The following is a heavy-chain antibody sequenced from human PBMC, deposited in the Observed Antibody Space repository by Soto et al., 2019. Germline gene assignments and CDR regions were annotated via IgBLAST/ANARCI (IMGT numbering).Heavy chain of an antibody. CDR2: IYYSGST. V-gene: IGHV4-59*01. CDR1: GGSISSYY. CDR3: ARDPRKDYDILTGYYPLNWFDP. Sequence: SETLSLTCTVSGGSISSYYWSWIRQPPGKGLEWIGYIYYSGSTNYNPSLKSRVTISVDTSKNQFSLKLSSVTAADTAVYYCARDPRKDYDILTGYYPLNWFDPWGQGTLVTVSS. J-gene: IGHJ5*02. D-gene: IGHD3-9*01.